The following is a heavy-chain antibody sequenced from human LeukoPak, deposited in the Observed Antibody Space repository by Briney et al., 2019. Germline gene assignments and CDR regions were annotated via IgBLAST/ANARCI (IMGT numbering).Heavy chain of an antibody. Sequence: ASVKVSCKASGYTFTGYYMHWVRQAPGQGLEWMGWINPNSGGTNYAQKFQGRVTMTRDMSISTAYMELSRLRSDDTAVYYCARVDYDFWSGYYMDVWGKGTTVTVSS. CDR1: GYTFTGYY. CDR3: ARVDYDFWSGYYMDV. CDR2: INPNSGGT. V-gene: IGHV1-2*02. D-gene: IGHD3-3*01. J-gene: IGHJ6*03.